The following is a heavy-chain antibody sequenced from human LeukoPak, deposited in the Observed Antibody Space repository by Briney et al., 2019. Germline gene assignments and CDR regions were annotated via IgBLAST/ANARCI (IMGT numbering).Heavy chain of an antibody. J-gene: IGHJ6*03. D-gene: IGHD4-23*01. CDR1: GFTFSSYN. CDR2: ITSSSSYI. CDR3: ARDGDTVLTRGYYYYMDV. V-gene: IGHV3-21*01. Sequence: GGSLRLSCAASGFTFSSYNMNWVRQAPGKGPEWVSSITSSSSYIYYADSVKGRFTISRDNARNSLYLQMNSLRAEDTALYYCARDGDTVLTRGYYYYMDVWGKGTTVTVS.